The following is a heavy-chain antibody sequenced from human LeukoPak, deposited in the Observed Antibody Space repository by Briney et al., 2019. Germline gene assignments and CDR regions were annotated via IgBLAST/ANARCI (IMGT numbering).Heavy chain of an antibody. CDR3: ARGYVLRFLEWLYFHY. J-gene: IGHJ4*02. Sequence: SQTLSLTCTVSGGSISSGGYYWSWIRQHPGKGLEWIGYIYYSGSTYYNPSLKSRVTISVDTSKNQFSLKLSSVTAADTAVYYCARGYVLRFLEWLYFHYWGQGTLVTVSS. CDR2: IYYSGST. D-gene: IGHD3-3*01. V-gene: IGHV4-31*03. CDR1: GGSISSGGYY.